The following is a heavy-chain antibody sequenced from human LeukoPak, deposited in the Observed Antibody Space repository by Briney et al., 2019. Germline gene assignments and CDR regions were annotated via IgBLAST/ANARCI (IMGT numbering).Heavy chain of an antibody. V-gene: IGHV1-46*01. D-gene: IGHD5-18*01. CDR3: ARSKGWDTAMVSYWYFDL. Sequence: ASVKVSCKASGYTFTSYYMHWVRQAPGQGLECMGLINPTGGSTGYAQKLQGRVTMTTDTSTSTAYMELRSLRSDDTAVYYCARSKGWDTAMVSYWYFDLWGRGTLVTVSS. CDR1: GYTFTSYY. J-gene: IGHJ2*01. CDR2: INPTGGST.